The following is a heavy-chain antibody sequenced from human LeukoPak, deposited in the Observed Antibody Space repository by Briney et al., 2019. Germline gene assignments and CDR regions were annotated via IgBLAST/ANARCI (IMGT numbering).Heavy chain of an antibody. D-gene: IGHD1-1*01. Sequence: GESLRLSCAAPGFAFNYYWMTWVRQAPGKGLEWVANIKQDGSEMYYMDSVKGRFTISRDNAKNSLYLQMNSLTAEDTAVYYCARGTAEITHWGQGILVTVSS. CDR3: ARGTAEITH. J-gene: IGHJ4*02. V-gene: IGHV3-7*01. CDR2: IKQDGSEM. CDR1: GFAFNYYW.